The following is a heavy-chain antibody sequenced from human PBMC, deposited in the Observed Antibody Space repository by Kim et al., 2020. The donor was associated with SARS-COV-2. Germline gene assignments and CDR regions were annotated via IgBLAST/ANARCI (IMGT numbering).Heavy chain of an antibody. Sequence: SETLSLTCTVSGGSISSSSYYWGLIRQPPGKGLEWIGSIYYSGSTYYNPSLKSRVTISVDTSKNQFSLKLSSVTAADTAVYYCAREYYYDSSGPPWYFDYWGQGTLVTVSS. CDR3: AREYYYDSSGPPWYFDY. V-gene: IGHV4-39*01. J-gene: IGHJ4*02. CDR2: IYYSGST. D-gene: IGHD3-22*01. CDR1: GGSISSSSYY.